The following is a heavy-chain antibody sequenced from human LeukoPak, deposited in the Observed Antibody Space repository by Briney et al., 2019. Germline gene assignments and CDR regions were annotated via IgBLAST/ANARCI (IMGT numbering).Heavy chain of an antibody. V-gene: IGHV1-69*05. CDR1: GGTFSSYA. D-gene: IGHD6-13*01. Sequence: ASVKVSCKASGGTFSSYAISWVRQAPGQGLEWMGGIIPIFGTANYAQKFQGRVTITTDESTSTAYMELSSLRSEDTAVYYCARDRQQLVNGYYYYYYMDVWGKGTTVTVSS. CDR2: IIPIFGTA. J-gene: IGHJ6*03. CDR3: ARDRQQLVNGYYYYYYMDV.